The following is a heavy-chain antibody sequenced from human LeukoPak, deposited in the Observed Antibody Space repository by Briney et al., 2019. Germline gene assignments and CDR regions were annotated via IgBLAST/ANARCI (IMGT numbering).Heavy chain of an antibody. CDR1: GYTFTSYD. CDR3: ARVPELMATIDVFDY. CDR2: MNPNSGNT. Sequence: GASVKVSCKASGYTFTSYDINWVRQATGQGLEWMGWMNPNSGNTGYAQKLQGRVTMTTDTSTSTAYMELRSLRSDDTAVYYCARVPELMATIDVFDYWGQGTLVTVSS. V-gene: IGHV1-8*01. J-gene: IGHJ4*02. D-gene: IGHD5-24*01.